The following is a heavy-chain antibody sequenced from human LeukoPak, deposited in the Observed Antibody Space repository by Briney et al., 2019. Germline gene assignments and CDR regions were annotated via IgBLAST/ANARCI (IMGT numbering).Heavy chain of an antibody. J-gene: IGHJ4*02. CDR3: ASSYDSSGYFPDY. CDR1: GFTFSDSY. CDR2: ISGSGHDI. D-gene: IGHD3-22*01. Sequence: PGGSLRLSCAASGFTFSDSYMTWVRQAPGKGVEWVAYISGSGHDINYSDSVKGRFTISRDNAKNSLYLQMSSLRVEDTAVYYCASSYDSSGYFPDYWGQGTLVTVSS. V-gene: IGHV3-11*04.